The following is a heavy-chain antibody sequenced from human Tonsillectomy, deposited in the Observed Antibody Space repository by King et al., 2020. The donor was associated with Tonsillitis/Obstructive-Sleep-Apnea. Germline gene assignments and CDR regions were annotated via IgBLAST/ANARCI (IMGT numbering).Heavy chain of an antibody. J-gene: IGHJ4*02. Sequence: VQLVESGGGVVQPGRSLRLSCAASGFTFSSYGMHWVRQAPGKGLEWVAIIWYDGSNKYYADSVKGRFTISRDNSKNTLYLQMNSLRAEDTAVYYCARGHPYCSSTSCYTEGYYFDYWGQGTLVTVSS. CDR1: GFTFSSYG. V-gene: IGHV3-33*01. D-gene: IGHD2-2*02. CDR3: ARGHPYCSSTSCYTEGYYFDY. CDR2: IWYDGSNK.